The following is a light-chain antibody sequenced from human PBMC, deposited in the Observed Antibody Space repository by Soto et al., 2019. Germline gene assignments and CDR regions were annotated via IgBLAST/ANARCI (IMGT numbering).Light chain of an antibody. Sequence: DIQLTQFPTFLSASVGDRVTITCRASQGISSYLAWYQQKPGKAPKFLIYAASTLRGGVPSRFSGSGSGTEFTLTISSLQPEDFATYYCQGLNDYPITFGQGTRLEIK. V-gene: IGKV1-9*01. J-gene: IGKJ5*01. CDR2: AAS. CDR1: QGISSY. CDR3: QGLNDYPIT.